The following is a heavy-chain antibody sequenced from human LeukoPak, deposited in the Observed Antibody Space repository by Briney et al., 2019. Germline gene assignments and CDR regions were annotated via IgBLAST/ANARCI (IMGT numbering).Heavy chain of an antibody. D-gene: IGHD1-26*01. Sequence: SETLSLTCTVSGYSISSGYYWGWIRQPPGKGLEWIGSIYTSGSTNYNPSLKSRVTMSVDTSKNQFSLKLSSVTAADTAVYYCARDSGSFGGDFDYWGQGTLVTVSS. CDR3: ARDSGSFGGDFDY. CDR2: IYTSGST. V-gene: IGHV4-38-2*02. J-gene: IGHJ4*02. CDR1: GYSISSGYY.